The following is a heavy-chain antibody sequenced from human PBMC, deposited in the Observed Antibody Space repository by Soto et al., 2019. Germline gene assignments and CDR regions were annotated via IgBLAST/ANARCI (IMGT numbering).Heavy chain of an antibody. D-gene: IGHD3-22*01. CDR2: INAGNGNT. Sequence: GASVKVSCKASGYTFTSYAMHWVRQAPGQRLEWMGWINAGNGNTKYSQKFQGRVTMTTDTSTSTAYMELRSLRSDDTAVYYCASTAYYYDSSGYSLVAFDIWGQGTMVTVSS. J-gene: IGHJ3*02. CDR3: ASTAYYYDSSGYSLVAFDI. V-gene: IGHV1-3*01. CDR1: GYTFTSYA.